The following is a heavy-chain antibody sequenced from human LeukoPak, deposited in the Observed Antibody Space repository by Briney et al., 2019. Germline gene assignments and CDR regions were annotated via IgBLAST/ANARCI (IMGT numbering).Heavy chain of an antibody. D-gene: IGHD3-22*01. CDR2: IRSNSDGGTI. Sequence: GGSLRLSCATSGFTFSNAWMNWVRQAPGKGLEWAGRIRSNSDGGTIDYAAPVKGRFTLSRDDSKTTLYLQMNSLQTEDTAVYYCATDFYDSTWGQGTLVTVSS. V-gene: IGHV3-15*07. CDR1: GFTFSNAW. J-gene: IGHJ5*02. CDR3: ATDFYDST.